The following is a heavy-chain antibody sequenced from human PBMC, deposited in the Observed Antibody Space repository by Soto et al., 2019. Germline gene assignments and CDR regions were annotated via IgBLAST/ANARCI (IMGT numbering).Heavy chain of an antibody. CDR2: FYKSGTT. CDR1: GDSINSYY. D-gene: IGHD3-22*01. V-gene: IGHV4-59*01. CDR3: ARTYDNSGPNSGGYAFDI. J-gene: IGHJ3*02. Sequence: QVQLQESGPGLVKPSETLSFTCTVSGDSINSYYWSWIRQPPGKGLEWIAYFYKSGTTNYNPPLKSRVTISVDTSKNQFSLKLSSVTAADTAVYYCARTYDNSGPNSGGYAFDIWGQGTMLTVSS.